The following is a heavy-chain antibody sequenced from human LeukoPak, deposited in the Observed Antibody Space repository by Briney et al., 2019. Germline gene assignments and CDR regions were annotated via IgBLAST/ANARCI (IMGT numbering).Heavy chain of an antibody. Sequence: GESLRLSCAASGFTFSSYAMSGVRQAPGEGVEWVSGISTSGGSSSYADSVRGRFTISRDNPRNTLYMQMNSLRAEDTALYYCAIMHPYYDGSGYWVQWGQGTLVTVSS. J-gene: IGHJ4*02. V-gene: IGHV3-23*01. CDR2: ISTSGGSS. CDR1: GFTFSSYA. D-gene: IGHD3-22*01. CDR3: AIMHPYYDGSGYWVQ.